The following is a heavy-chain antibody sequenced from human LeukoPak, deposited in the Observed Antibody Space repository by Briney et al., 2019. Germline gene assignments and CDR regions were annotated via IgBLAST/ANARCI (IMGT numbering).Heavy chain of an antibody. V-gene: IGHV3-15*01. D-gene: IGHD3-10*01. CDR2: IKSKTDGGTT. CDR1: GFTFSNAW. CDR3: TTAAHYYGSGSYYIGRFFDY. Sequence: PGGSLRLSCAASGFTFSNAWMSWVRQAPGKGLEWVGRIKSKTDGGTTDYAAPVKGRFTISRDDSKNTLYLQMNSLKTADTAVYYCTTAAHYYGSGSYYIGRFFDYWGQGTLVTVSS. J-gene: IGHJ4*02.